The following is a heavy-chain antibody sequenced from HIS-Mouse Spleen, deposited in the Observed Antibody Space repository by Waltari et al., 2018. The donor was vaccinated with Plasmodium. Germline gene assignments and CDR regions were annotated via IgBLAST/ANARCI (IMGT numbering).Heavy chain of an antibody. CDR3: ARVGRRIWGAFDI. CDR2: IYYSGST. D-gene: IGHD3-16*01. Sequence: QVQLQESGPGLVKPSEPLSLTSTVSGGSISSNCWSWIRQPPGKGLEWIGYIYYSGSTNYNPSLKSRVTISVDTSKNQFSLKLSSVTAADTAVYYCARVGRRIWGAFDIWGQGTMVTVSS. CDR1: GGSISSNC. J-gene: IGHJ3*02. V-gene: IGHV4-59*01.